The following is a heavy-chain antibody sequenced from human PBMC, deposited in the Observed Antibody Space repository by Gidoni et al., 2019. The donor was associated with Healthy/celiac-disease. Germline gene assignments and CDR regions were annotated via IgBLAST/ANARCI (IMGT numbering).Heavy chain of an antibody. V-gene: IGHV1-69*04. J-gene: IGHJ3*02. CDR3: ARDSDPSLQLWLRLDAFDI. Sequence: QVQLVQSGAEVKKPGSSVKVSCKASGGTFSSYAISWVRQAPGQGLEWMGRIIPILGIANYAQKFQGRVTITADKSTSTAYMELSSLRSEDTAVYYCARDSDPSLQLWLRLDAFDIWGQGTMVTVSS. D-gene: IGHD5-18*01. CDR2: IIPILGIA. CDR1: GGTFSSYA.